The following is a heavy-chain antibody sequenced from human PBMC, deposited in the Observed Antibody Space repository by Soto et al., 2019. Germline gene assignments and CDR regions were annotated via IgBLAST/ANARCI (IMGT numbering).Heavy chain of an antibody. CDR1: GFTFSNYA. CDR2: ISNDGTYT. J-gene: IGHJ5*02. V-gene: IGHV3-30-3*01. CDR3: AVGYGGSRRNWFDP. D-gene: IGHD4-17*01. Sequence: QVQLVESGGGVVQSGTSLRLACAASGFTFSNYAVHWVRQAPGKGLEWVAAISNDGTYTYYADSVKGQFTISRDNSKSPLYLQMNTLRPEDTAVYFCAVGYGGSRRNWFDPWGQGTLVTVSS.